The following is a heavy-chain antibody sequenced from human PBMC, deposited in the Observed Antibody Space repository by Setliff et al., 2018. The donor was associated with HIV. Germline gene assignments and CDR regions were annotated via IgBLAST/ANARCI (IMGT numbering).Heavy chain of an antibody. D-gene: IGHD5-12*01. Sequence: SETLSLTCSVSGDSISSGSYYWSWIRLPAGKGLEWIGQIHTTGSTNYNPSLKSRLTISVDTSKNQFSLKLSSVTAADTAVYYCARQPRWLQFPRYFDYWGQGTLVTVSS. V-gene: IGHV4-61*09. CDR2: IHTTGST. CDR3: ARQPRWLQFPRYFDY. CDR1: GDSISSGSYY. J-gene: IGHJ4*02.